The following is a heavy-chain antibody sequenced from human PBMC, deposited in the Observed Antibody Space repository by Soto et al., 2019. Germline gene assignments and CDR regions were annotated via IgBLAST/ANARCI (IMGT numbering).Heavy chain of an antibody. J-gene: IGHJ4*02. CDR3: ARASYYYDSSGYEDY. CDR2: INPSGGST. CDR1: GYTFTSYY. V-gene: IGHV1-46*01. D-gene: IGHD3-22*01. Sequence: ASVKVSCKASGYTFTSYYMYWVRQAPGQGLEWMGIINPSGGSTSYAQKFQGRVTMTRDTSTSTVYMELSSLRSEDTAVYYCARASYYYDSSGYEDYWGQGTLVTVSS.